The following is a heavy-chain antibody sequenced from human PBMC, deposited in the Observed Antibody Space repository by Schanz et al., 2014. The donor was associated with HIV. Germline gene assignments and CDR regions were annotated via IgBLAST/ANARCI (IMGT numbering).Heavy chain of an antibody. Sequence: VQLVESGGGVVQPGRSLRLSCAASGFTFDDYAMHWVRQAPGKGLEWVSGISWNSGSIGYADTVKGRFTISRDNAKNSLYLQMNSLRPEDTALYYCAKGTNYYGSGSYHYYYGMDVWGLGTTVTVSS. V-gene: IGHV3-9*01. J-gene: IGHJ6*02. CDR3: AKGTNYYGSGSYHYYYGMDV. CDR2: ISWNSGSI. CDR1: GFTFDDYA. D-gene: IGHD3-10*01.